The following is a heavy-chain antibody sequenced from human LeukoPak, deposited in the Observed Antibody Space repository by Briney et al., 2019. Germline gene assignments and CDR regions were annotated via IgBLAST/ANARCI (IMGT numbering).Heavy chain of an antibody. CDR2: IYYSGST. V-gene: IGHV4-31*03. CDR3: ARAGPSSGWYNFDY. D-gene: IGHD6-19*01. Sequence: SETLSLTCTVSGGSISNGDHYWSWIRQHPGKGLEWIGHIYYSGSTYYNPSLKSRGIISVETSKNQFSLKLSSVTAADTAVYYCARAGPSSGWYNFDYWGQGTLVTVSS. CDR1: GGSISNGDHY. J-gene: IGHJ4*02.